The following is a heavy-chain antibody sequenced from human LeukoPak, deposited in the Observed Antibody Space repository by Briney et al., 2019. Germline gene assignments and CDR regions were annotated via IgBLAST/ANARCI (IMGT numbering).Heavy chain of an antibody. CDR2: ISGSGGST. J-gene: IGHJ6*01. CDR1: GFTFSSYA. V-gene: IGHV3-23*01. D-gene: IGHD2-15*01. Sequence: GGSLRLSCAASGFTFSSYAMSWVRQAPGKGLEWVSAISGSGGSTYYADSVKGRFTISRDNSKNTLYLQMNSLRAEDTAVYYCAKRYCSGCGCVYYYYYGMDVWGQGTTVTVSS. CDR3: AKRYCSGCGCVYYYYYGMDV.